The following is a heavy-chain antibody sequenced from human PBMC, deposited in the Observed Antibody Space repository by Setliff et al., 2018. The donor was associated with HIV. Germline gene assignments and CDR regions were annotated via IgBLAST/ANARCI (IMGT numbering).Heavy chain of an antibody. J-gene: IGHJ4*02. Sequence: SETLSLTCTVSGGSISSGSYYWSWIRQPAGKGLEWIGHIYTGGSTNYNPSLKSRVIISIDTSKNQFSLKLFSVTAADTAVYYCASRRGGGFLAWPDPYFDYWGQGTLVTVSS. CDR1: GGSISSGSYY. CDR2: IYTGGST. V-gene: IGHV4-61*09. D-gene: IGHD3-3*01. CDR3: ASRRGGGFLAWPDPYFDY.